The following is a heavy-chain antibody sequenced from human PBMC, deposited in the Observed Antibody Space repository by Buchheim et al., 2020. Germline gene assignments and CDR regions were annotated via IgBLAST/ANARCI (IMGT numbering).Heavy chain of an antibody. CDR2: IKSDGSST. V-gene: IGHV3-74*01. CDR1: GFTFSDYW. CDR3: ARPPYCSGGSCYPFDY. D-gene: IGHD2-15*01. J-gene: IGHJ4*02. Sequence: EVQLVESGGGLVQPGGSLRLSCAASGFTFSDYWMHWVRQAPGKGLVWVSRIKSDGSSTSYADSVKGRFTISRANAKTTRNLQMNSLRAEDTAVYYCARPPYCSGGSCYPFDYWGQGTL.